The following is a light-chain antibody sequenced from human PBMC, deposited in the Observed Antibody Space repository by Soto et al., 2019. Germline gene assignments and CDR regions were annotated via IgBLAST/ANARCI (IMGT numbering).Light chain of an antibody. J-gene: IGKJ4*01. Sequence: DIEMIQSPPSLSESVGDSITITCRASQSISSYLNWLQQKPGKAPNVLIFAASNLQSGVPSRFSGGGSGTDFTLPINSMQPEDSATYYCQQSFSPILSFGGGTKVEV. CDR2: AAS. CDR1: QSISSY. V-gene: IGKV1-39*01. CDR3: QQSFSPILS.